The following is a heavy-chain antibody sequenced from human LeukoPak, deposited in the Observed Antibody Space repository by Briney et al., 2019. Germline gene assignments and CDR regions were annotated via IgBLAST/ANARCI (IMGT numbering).Heavy chain of an antibody. CDR2: IRYDGSNK. CDR3: ASSDGYSSSWYRH. D-gene: IGHD6-13*01. V-gene: IGHV3-30*02. J-gene: IGHJ4*02. CDR1: GFTFSRYG. Sequence: GGSLRLSYGASGFTFSRYGMHWVRQAPGKGLEWVAFIRYDGSNKYYADSVKGRFTISRDNSKNTLYLQMNSLRAEDTAVYYCASSDGYSSSWYRHWGQGTLVTVSS.